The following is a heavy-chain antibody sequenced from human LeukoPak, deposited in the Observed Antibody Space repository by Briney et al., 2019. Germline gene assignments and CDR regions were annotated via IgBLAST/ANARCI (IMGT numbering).Heavy chain of an antibody. CDR2: IYTSGST. CDR1: GGSISSYY. V-gene: IGHV4-4*07. CDR3: ARGPVTGGYYYGMDV. Sequence: PSETLSLTCTVSGGSISSYYWSWIRQPAGKGLEWIGRIYTSGSTNYNPSLKSRGTMSVDTSKNQFSLKLSSVTAADTAAYYCARGPVTGGYYYGMDVWGQGTTVTVSS. D-gene: IGHD2-21*02. J-gene: IGHJ6*02.